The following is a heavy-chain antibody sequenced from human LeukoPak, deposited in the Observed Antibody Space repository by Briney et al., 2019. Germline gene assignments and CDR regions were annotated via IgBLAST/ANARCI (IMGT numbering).Heavy chain of an antibody. CDR1: GFTFSDFA. J-gene: IGHJ4*02. CDR2: ITRSGETK. V-gene: IGHV3-23*01. D-gene: IGHD3-22*01. Sequence: GGSLRLSCVVSGFTFSDFAMSWVRRAPGKGLEWVSAITRSGETKYYADSVKGRFIMSRDNSKNTLYLQMNSLRDEDTAEYFCAKESLVVIESYFDNWGQGTLVTVSS. CDR3: AKESLVVIESYFDN.